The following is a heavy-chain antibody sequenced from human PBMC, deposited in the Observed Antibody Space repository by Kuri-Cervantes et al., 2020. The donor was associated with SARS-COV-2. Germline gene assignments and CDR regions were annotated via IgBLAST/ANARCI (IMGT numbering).Heavy chain of an antibody. CDR3: ARESYCGGDCNWFDP. CDR2: ISSSSSYI. CDR1: GFTFSSYS. Sequence: GGSLRLSCAASGFTFSSYSMNWVRQAPGKGLEWVSSISSSSSYIYYADSVKGRFTISRDNAKNSLYLQMNSLRAEDTAVYYCARESYCGGDCNWFDPWGQGTLVTVSS. V-gene: IGHV3-21*01. D-gene: IGHD2-21*01. J-gene: IGHJ5*02.